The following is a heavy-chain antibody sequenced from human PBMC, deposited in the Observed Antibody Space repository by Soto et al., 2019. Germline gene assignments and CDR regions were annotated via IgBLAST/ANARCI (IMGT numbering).Heavy chain of an antibody. CDR2: ISSSSSYI. Sequence: GGSLRLSCAASGFTFSSYSMNWVRQAPGKGLEWVSSISSSSSYIYYADSVKGRFTISRDNAKNSLYLQMNSLRAEDTAVYYCARVLSLTPGYYGMDVWGQGTTVTVSS. J-gene: IGHJ6*02. CDR3: ARVLSLTPGYYGMDV. CDR1: GFTFSSYS. V-gene: IGHV3-21*01. D-gene: IGHD3-16*02.